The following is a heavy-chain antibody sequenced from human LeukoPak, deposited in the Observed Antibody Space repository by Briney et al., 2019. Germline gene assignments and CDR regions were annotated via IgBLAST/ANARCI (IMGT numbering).Heavy chain of an antibody. CDR1: GGSISSYY. J-gene: IGHJ5*02. V-gene: IGHV4-59*08. D-gene: IGHD2-8*01. CDR3: ARQLRYCTITNCRSWFDP. CDR2: IYYSGST. Sequence: PSETLSLTCTVSGGSISSYYWSWIRQPPGKGLEWIGYIYYSGSTNYNPSLKSRVTISVDTSKNQFSLKLTSVTAADTAVYYCARQLRYCTITNCRSWFDPWGQGALVTVSS.